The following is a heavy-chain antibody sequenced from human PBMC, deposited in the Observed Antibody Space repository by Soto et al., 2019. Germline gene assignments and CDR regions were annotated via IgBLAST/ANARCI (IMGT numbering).Heavy chain of an antibody. Sequence: PSETLSLTCGVSGGSFSAYQWNWIRQSPGQGLEWIGEIHHSGTTKYNPSLESRINLSVDTSKKQFSLKMFSVTAADTAIYYCARGWRFDPWGQGTQVTVSS. V-gene: IGHV4-34*01. CDR3: ARGWRFDP. CDR2: IHHSGTT. D-gene: IGHD1-1*01. J-gene: IGHJ5*02. CDR1: GGSFSAYQ.